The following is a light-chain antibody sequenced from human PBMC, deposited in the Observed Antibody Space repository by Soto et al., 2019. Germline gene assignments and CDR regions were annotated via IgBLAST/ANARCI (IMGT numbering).Light chain of an antibody. V-gene: IGKV1-5*03. CDR1: QSISSW. J-gene: IGKJ4*01. CDR2: KAS. CDR3: QQYESYPMT. Sequence: DSQMTQYPSTLSASVGDRVTITCRASQSISSWLAWYQQKPGKAPKLLISKASTLQSGVSPRFSGSGSRTEFTLIISGLQPDDFATYYCQQYESYPMTFGGGTKVDIK.